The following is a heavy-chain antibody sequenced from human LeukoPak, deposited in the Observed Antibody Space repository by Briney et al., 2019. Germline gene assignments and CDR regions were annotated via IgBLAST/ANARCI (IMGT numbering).Heavy chain of an antibody. CDR1: GGAISTYY. V-gene: IGHV4-59*01. CDR2: IYYTGGT. CDR3: ARAQGYSSGWDFQH. J-gene: IGHJ1*01. Sequence: SETLSLTCTVSGGAISTYYWSWIRQTPGMGLEWIGYIYYTGGTNYNPSLKSRVTISVDASKNQFSLKMSSMTAADTAVYYCARAQGYSSGWDFQHWGQGTLVTVSS. D-gene: IGHD6-19*01.